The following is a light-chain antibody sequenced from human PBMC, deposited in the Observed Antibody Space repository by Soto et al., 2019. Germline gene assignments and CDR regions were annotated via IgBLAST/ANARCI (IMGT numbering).Light chain of an antibody. CDR2: DAS. Sequence: DIQMTQSPSTLSASVGDRVTITCRASQSITIWLAWYQQKPGKAPKLLTFDASSLESGVPSRFSGSGSWTEFSFTISSLQPDDFATYYCEEYNSYSWTFGQGTKVEIK. CDR1: QSITIW. J-gene: IGKJ1*01. V-gene: IGKV1-5*01. CDR3: EEYNSYSWT.